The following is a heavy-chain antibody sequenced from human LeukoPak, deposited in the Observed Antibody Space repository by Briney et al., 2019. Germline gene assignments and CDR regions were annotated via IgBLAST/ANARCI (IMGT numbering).Heavy chain of an antibody. CDR3: ARELSGSFDY. Sequence: SETLSLTCTVSGGSIRSSYYYWGWIRQHPGKGLEWIGYTYYSGSTYYNPSLKSRVTISVDTSKNQFSLKLSSVTAADTAVYYCARELSGSFDYWGQGTLVTVSS. CDR2: TYYSGST. J-gene: IGHJ4*02. CDR1: GGSIRSSYYY. V-gene: IGHV4-31*03. D-gene: IGHD2-15*01.